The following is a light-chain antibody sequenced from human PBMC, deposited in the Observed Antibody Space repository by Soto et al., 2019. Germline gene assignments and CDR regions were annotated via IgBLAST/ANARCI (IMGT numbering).Light chain of an antibody. CDR3: QQLWTYPLT. CDR1: QDVSRS. V-gene: IGKV1-9*01. Sequence: DTQLTQSPSFLSASVGDRVTITCRASQDVSRSVGWYQQKPGKAPKLLISAASTLHSGVPSRFSGSGSGTDFTLTINSLQPEDFATYYCQQLWTYPLTFGGGTKVDI. J-gene: IGKJ4*01. CDR2: AAS.